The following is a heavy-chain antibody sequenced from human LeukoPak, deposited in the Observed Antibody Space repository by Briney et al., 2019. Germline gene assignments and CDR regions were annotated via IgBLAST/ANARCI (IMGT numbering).Heavy chain of an antibody. J-gene: IGHJ6*03. CDR3: ARGGGYNYLGNYYYYYMDV. CDR2: IYYSGST. CDR1: GGSISSYY. Sequence: SETLSLTCTVSGGSISSYYWSWIRQPPGKGLEWIGYIYYSGSTNYNPSLKSRVTISVDTSKNQFPLKLSSVTAADTAVYYCARGGGYNYLGNYYYYYMDVWGKGTTVTVSS. D-gene: IGHD5-24*01. V-gene: IGHV4-59*01.